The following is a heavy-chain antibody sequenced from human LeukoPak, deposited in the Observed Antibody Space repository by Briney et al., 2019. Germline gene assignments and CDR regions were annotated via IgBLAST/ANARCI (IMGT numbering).Heavy chain of an antibody. Sequence: SETLSLTCAVYGRSFSGYYWSWIRQPPGKGVEWIGEINHRGSTKYNPSLKSRVTISVDTSKNQFSLKLSSVTAADTAVYYCASPYYYGSGSYYRWGQGTLVTVSS. CDR3: ASPYYYGSGSYYR. D-gene: IGHD3-10*01. CDR2: INHRGST. V-gene: IGHV4-34*01. J-gene: IGHJ4*02. CDR1: GRSFSGYY.